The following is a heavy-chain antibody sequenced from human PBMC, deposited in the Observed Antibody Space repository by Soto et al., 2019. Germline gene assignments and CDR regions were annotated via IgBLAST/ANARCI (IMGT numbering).Heavy chain of an antibody. J-gene: IGHJ4*02. V-gene: IGHV3-74*01. CDR2: INGDGSST. CDR3: ARGARNYYYFGC. D-gene: IGHD1-7*01. CDR1: GFTFSNYW. Sequence: EVQLVESGGGLVQPGGSLRLSCVASGFTFSNYWIHWVRQAPGKGLVWVSRINGDGSSTNYADSVKGQFTISRDNAKNTVYLKMTSLRVEDTAVYYCARGARNYYYFGCWGQGTLVTVSS.